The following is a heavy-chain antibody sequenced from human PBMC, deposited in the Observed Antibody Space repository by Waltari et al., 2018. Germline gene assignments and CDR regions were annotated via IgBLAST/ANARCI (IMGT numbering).Heavy chain of an antibody. CDR1: GYTFTSYA. Sequence: QVQLVQSGAEVKKPGASVKVSCKASGYTFTSYAMHWVRQAPGQRLEWMGWINAGNGNTKYSQEFQGRVTITRDTSASTADMELSSLRSEDMAVYYCARSRDVFKSGYPLDYWGQGTLVTVSS. J-gene: IGHJ4*02. CDR3: ARSRDVFKSGYPLDY. CDR2: INAGNGNT. V-gene: IGHV1-3*03. D-gene: IGHD3-3*01.